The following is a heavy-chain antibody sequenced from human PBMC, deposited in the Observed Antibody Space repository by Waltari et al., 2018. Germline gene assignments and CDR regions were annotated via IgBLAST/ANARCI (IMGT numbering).Heavy chain of an antibody. CDR3: ARAGRDSTVTWYYGMDV. D-gene: IGHD2-2*01. CDR2: IIPIFGTA. J-gene: IGHJ6*02. CDR1: GGTFSSYA. V-gene: IGHV1-69*01. Sequence: QVQLVQSGAEVKKPGSSVKVSCKASGGTFSSYAISWVRQAPGQGLEWMGGIIPIFGTANYAKKFQGRVTITADESTSTAYMELSSLRSEDTAVYYWARAGRDSTVTWYYGMDVWGQGTTVTVSS.